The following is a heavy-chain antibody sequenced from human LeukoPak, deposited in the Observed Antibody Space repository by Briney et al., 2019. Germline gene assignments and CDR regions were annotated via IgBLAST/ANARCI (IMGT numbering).Heavy chain of an antibody. J-gene: IGHJ3*02. V-gene: IGHV3-53*01. Sequence: GGSLRLSCTVSGFTVSSNSMSWVRQAPGKGLEWVSFIYSDNTHYSDSVKGRFTISRDNAKNSLYLQMNSLRAEDTAVYYCARDPHYYDSSGYYYRAFDIWGQGTMVTVSS. CDR1: GFTVSSNS. CDR3: ARDPHYYDSSGYYYRAFDI. D-gene: IGHD3-22*01. CDR2: IYSDNT.